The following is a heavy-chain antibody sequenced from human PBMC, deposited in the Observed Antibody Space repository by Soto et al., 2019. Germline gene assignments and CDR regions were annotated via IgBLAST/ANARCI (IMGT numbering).Heavy chain of an antibody. CDR1: GYTFTGYY. Sequence: GASVKVSCKASGYTFTGYYMHWVRQAPGQGLEWMGWINPNSGGTNYAQNFQGRVTMTRDTSITTVYMDLSRLRSDDTAVYYCARVRIAARPLFDYWGQGTLVTVSS. J-gene: IGHJ4*02. D-gene: IGHD6-6*01. CDR2: INPNSGGT. V-gene: IGHV1-2*02. CDR3: ARVRIAARPLFDY.